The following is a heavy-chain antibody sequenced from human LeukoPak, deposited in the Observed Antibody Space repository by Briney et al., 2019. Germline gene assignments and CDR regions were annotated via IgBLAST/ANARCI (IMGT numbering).Heavy chain of an antibody. Sequence: GGSLRLPCAASGFTFSSYAMSWVRQAPGKGLEWVSAISGSGGSTYYADSVKGRFTISRDNSKNTLYLQMNSLRAEDTAVYYCAKDGDYDYVWGSYRYNRLNWFDPWGQGTLVTVSS. CDR3: AKDGDYDYVWGSYRYNRLNWFDP. D-gene: IGHD3-16*02. CDR1: GFTFSSYA. CDR2: ISGSGGST. J-gene: IGHJ5*02. V-gene: IGHV3-23*01.